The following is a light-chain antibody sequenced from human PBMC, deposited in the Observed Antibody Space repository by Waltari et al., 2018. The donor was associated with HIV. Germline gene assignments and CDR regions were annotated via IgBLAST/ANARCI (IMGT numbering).Light chain of an antibody. Sequence: DIVLTQSPGTLSLSPGERATLSCRASQSVSSGYLAWYQQKPGQAPRLLISGASRRATGIPDRFSGSGSGTDFTLTISRLEPEEFAVYYCQQYGSSPCTFGPGTKVHIK. V-gene: IGKV3-20*01. CDR3: QQYGSSPCT. CDR2: GAS. J-gene: IGKJ3*01. CDR1: QSVSSGY.